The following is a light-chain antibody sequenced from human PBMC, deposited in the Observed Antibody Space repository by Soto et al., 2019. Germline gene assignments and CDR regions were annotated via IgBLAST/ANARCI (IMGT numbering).Light chain of an antibody. Sequence: QSALTQPASVSGSPGQSITISCTGTSSDIGIFNYVSWYQQHPGKAPKLIIYAVSNRPSGVSDRFSGSKSGNTASLTISGLQTEDEADYYCSSYTHTNTSFATGTKVTVL. V-gene: IGLV2-14*03. CDR1: SSDIGIFNY. CDR3: SSYTHTNTS. CDR2: AVS. J-gene: IGLJ1*01.